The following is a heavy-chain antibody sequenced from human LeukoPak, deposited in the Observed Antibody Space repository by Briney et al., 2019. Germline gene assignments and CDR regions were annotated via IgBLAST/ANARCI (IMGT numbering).Heavy chain of an antibody. J-gene: IGHJ4*02. CDR2: IYPRDSDT. CDR3: ARAYCTGGGCYVYY. D-gene: IGHD2-15*01. V-gene: IGHV5-51*01. Sequence: GESLKISCEGSGHIYTDYWIAWVRQMPGKGLEWMGIIYPRDSDTRYSPSFLGQVTISADKSISTAYLQWSRLKASDTAVYYCARAYCTGGGCYVYYWGQGTLVTVSS. CDR1: GHIYTDYW.